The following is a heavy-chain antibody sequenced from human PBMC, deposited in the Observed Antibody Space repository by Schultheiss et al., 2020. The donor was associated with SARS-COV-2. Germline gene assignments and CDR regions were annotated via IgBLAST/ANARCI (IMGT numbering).Heavy chain of an antibody. V-gene: IGHV4-31*03. CDR2: IYYSGST. CDR3: ASQGTQYYYYYGMDV. D-gene: IGHD1-1*01. Sequence: SETLSLTCTVSGGSISSGGYYWSWIRQHPGKGLEWIGYIYYSGSTYYNPSLKSRVTISVDTSKSQVSLNLNSVTAADAAVYYCASQGTQYYYYYGMDVWGQGTTVTVSS. CDR1: GGSISSGGYY. J-gene: IGHJ6*02.